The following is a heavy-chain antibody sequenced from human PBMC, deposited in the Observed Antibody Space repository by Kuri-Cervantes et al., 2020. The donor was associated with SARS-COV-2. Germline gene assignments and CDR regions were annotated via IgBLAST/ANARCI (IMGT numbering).Heavy chain of an antibody. D-gene: IGHD3-10*01. CDR2: ISYDGSNK. Sequence: GGSLRLSCAASGFTFSSYAMHWVRQAPGKGLEWVAVISYDGSNKYYADSVKGRFTISRDNSENTLYLQMNSLRAEDTAVYYCAREPSGDGDYYYYYGMDVWGQGTTVTVSS. CDR1: GFTFSSYA. V-gene: IGHV3-30-3*01. CDR3: AREPSGDGDYYYYYGMDV. J-gene: IGHJ6*02.